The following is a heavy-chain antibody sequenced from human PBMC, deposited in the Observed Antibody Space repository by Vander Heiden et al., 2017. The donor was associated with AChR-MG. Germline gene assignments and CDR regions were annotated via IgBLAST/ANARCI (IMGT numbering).Heavy chain of an antibody. Sequence: EVQLVESGGGLVQSGGSLRLSCAASGFTFSSYWIHWVRQAPGKGLVWVSRINSDGSSTSYADSVKGRFTISRDNAKNTLYLQMNSLRAEDTAVYYCARDSSSSWDYYYGMDVWGQGTTVTVSS. D-gene: IGHD6-13*01. CDR3: ARDSSSSWDYYYGMDV. V-gene: IGHV3-74*01. CDR1: GFTFSSYW. J-gene: IGHJ6*02. CDR2: INSDGSST.